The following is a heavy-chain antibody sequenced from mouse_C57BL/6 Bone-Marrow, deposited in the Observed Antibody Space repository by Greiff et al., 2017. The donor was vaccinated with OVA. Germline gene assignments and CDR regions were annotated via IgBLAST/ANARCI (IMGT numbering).Heavy chain of an antibody. CDR3: AREGAYGKGYFDV. D-gene: IGHD2-1*01. CDR1: GYTFTSYW. CDR2: LDPSDSYT. V-gene: IGHV1-69*01. Sequence: QVQLQQPGAELVMPGASVKLSCKASGYTFTSYWMHWVKQRPGQGLEWIGELDPSDSYTNYNQKFKGKSTLTVDKSSSTAYMQLSSLTSEDSAVYYCAREGAYGKGYFDVWGTGTTVTVSS. J-gene: IGHJ1*03.